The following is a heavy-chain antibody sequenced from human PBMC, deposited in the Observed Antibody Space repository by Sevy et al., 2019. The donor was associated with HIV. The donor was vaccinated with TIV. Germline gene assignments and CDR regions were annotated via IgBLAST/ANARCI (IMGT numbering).Heavy chain of an antibody. V-gene: IGHV4-39*02. CDR2: FFYSEVS. J-gene: IGHJ4*02. Sequence: SETLSLTCTVSGDSISGSTYFWGWIRQPPGKGLEWIGSFFYSEVSYYNPSLKSRLTMSVDTSRNHFYLTLRSVTAADTAVDYCARPHTEYSGYDYGSWGQGILVTVSS. D-gene: IGHD5-12*01. CDR1: GDSISGSTYF. CDR3: ARPHTEYSGYDYGS.